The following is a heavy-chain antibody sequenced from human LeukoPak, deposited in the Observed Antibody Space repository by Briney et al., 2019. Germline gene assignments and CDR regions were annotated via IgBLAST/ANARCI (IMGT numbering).Heavy chain of an antibody. CDR1: GFTFSSYA. Sequence: SGGSLRLSCAASGFTFSSYAMSWVRQAPGKGLEWVSGISGSAGSTYYADSVKGRFTMSRDNSKNTLFLQMNSLRAEDTAVYYCAKERGAGHIAAAVVDYFDFWGQGTLVTVSS. J-gene: IGHJ4*02. CDR2: ISGSAGST. CDR3: AKERGAGHIAAAVVDYFDF. D-gene: IGHD6-13*01. V-gene: IGHV3-23*01.